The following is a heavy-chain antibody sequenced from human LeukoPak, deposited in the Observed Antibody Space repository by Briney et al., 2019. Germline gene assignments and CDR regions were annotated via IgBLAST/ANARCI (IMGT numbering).Heavy chain of an antibody. CDR3: ARHQSDAFDI. CDR1: LGSISNYY. J-gene: IGHJ3*02. CDR2: IHYSGST. D-gene: IGHD2-2*01. V-gene: IGHV4-59*12. Sequence: SETLSLTRIVSLGSISNYYWSGIRPPPGKGLEWIGYIHYSGSTNYNPSLKSRVTISVDTSKNQLSLKLTSVTAADTAVYYCARHQSDAFDIWGHGTMVTVSS.